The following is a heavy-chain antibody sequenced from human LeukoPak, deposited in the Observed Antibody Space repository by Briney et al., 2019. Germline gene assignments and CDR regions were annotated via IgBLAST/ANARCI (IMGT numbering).Heavy chain of an antibody. CDR3: ARTYWNYFRNNWFDP. D-gene: IGHD1-7*01. V-gene: IGHV1-8*01. J-gene: IGHJ5*02. CDR2: MNPNSGNT. Sequence: ASVKVSCKASGYTFTGYDINWVRQATGQGLEWMGWMNPNSGNTGYAQKFQGRVTMTRNTSISTAYMELSSLRSEDTAVYYCARTYWNYFRNNWFDPWGQGTLVTVSS. CDR1: GYTFTGYD.